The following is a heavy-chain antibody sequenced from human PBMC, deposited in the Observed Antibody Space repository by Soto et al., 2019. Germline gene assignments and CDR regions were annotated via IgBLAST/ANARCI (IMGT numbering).Heavy chain of an antibody. CDR3: TGFVIVPAAILHYYGMDV. D-gene: IGHD2-2*02. Sequence: GGSLRLSCTASGFTFGDYAMSWFRQAPGEGLEWVGFIRSKAYGGTTEYAASVKGRFTISRDDSKSIAYLQMNSLKTEDTAVYYCTGFVIVPAAILHYYGMDVWGQGTTVTVSS. CDR2: IRSKAYGGTT. CDR1: GFTFGDYA. J-gene: IGHJ6*02. V-gene: IGHV3-49*03.